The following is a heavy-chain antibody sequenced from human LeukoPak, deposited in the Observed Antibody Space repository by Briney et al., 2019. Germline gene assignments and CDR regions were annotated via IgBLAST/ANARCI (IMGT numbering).Heavy chain of an antibody. CDR1: GFTFTTYA. D-gene: IGHD1-14*01. CDR2: ISSSGSTI. V-gene: IGHV3-48*03. Sequence: GGSLRLSCAASGFTFTTYAMSWVRQAPGKGLEWVSYISSSGSTIYYADSVKGRFTISRDNAKNSLYLQMNSLRAEDTAVYYCAASLNRYYYYMGVWGKGTTVTVSS. J-gene: IGHJ6*03. CDR3: AASLNRYYYYMGV.